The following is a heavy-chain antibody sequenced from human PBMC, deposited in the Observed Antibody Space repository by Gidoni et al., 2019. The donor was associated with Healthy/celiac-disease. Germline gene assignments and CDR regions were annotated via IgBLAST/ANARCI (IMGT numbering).Heavy chain of an antibody. CDR1: GFPFSSYG. CDR2: IWYDGSNK. Sequence: QVQLVESGGGVVQPGRSLRLSCAASGFPFSSYGMHWVRQAPGKGLGWVAVIWYDGSNKYYADSVKGRFTISRDNSKNTLYLQMNSLRAEDTAVYYCARDAVAGTAFDYWGQGTLVTVSS. D-gene: IGHD6-19*01. V-gene: IGHV3-33*01. CDR3: ARDAVAGTAFDY. J-gene: IGHJ4*02.